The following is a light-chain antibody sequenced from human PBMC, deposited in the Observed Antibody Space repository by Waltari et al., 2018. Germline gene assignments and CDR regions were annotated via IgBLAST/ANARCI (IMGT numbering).Light chain of an antibody. J-gene: IGLJ3*02. Sequence: QSALTQPHSVSGSPGQSVTISCTGTSSDVGGYNYVSWYQQHPGKAPKFMIYDVSKRPSGVPDRFPGSKPGNTASLTISGLQAEDEADYYCCSYAGRYTWVFGGGTKLTVL. CDR3: CSYAGRYTWV. V-gene: IGLV2-11*01. CDR2: DVS. CDR1: SSDVGGYNY.